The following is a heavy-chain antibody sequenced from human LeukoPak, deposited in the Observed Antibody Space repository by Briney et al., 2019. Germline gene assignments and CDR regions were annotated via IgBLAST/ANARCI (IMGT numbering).Heavy chain of an antibody. CDR3: ARGGRYCSGGSCYLDY. D-gene: IGHD2-15*01. Sequence: PSETLSLTCTVSGGPISSGAYYWSWIRQHPGKGLEWIGYIYYSGSTYYNPSLKSRVTISVDTSKNQFSLKLSSVTAADTAIYYCARGGRYCSGGSCYLDYWGQGTLVTVSS. CDR2: IYYSGST. CDR1: GGPISSGAYY. J-gene: IGHJ4*02. V-gene: IGHV4-31*03.